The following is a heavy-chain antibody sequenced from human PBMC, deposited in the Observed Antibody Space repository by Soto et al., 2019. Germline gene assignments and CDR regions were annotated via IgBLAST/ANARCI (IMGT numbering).Heavy chain of an antibody. V-gene: IGHV1-69*13. J-gene: IGHJ5*02. Sequence: SVKVSCKASGGTFSSYAISWVRQAPGQGLEWMGGIIPIFGTANYAQKFQGRVTITAGESTSTAYMELSSLRSEDTAVYYCARDASSSGSNSFDPWGQGTLVTVSS. CDR3: ARDASSSGSNSFDP. CDR2: IIPIFGTA. D-gene: IGHD3-22*01. CDR1: GGTFSSYA.